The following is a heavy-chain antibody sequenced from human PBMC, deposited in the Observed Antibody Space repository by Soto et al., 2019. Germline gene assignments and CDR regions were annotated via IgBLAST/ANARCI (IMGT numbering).Heavy chain of an antibody. CDR2: IYYSGST. CDR3: AREDPGITIFGVVTGSYGMDV. V-gene: IGHV4-59*01. Sequence: SETLSLTCTVSGGSISSYYWSWIRQPPGKGLEWIGYIYYSGSTNYNPSLKSRVTISVDTSKNQFSLKLSSVTAADTAVYYCAREDPGITIFGVVTGSYGMDVWGQGTTVTV. D-gene: IGHD3-3*01. CDR1: GGSISSYY. J-gene: IGHJ6*02.